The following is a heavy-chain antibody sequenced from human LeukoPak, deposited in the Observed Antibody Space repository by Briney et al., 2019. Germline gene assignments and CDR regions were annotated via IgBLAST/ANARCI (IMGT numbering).Heavy chain of an antibody. CDR1: SYSIRSDYY. J-gene: IGHJ4*02. Sequence: SETLSLTCTVSSYSIRSDYYWGWIRQTPGKGLEWIASINHSGITYYNPSLKSRVTISVDMSKNQLSLKLTSVTAADTAVYYCGRDRPSGYYDYWGQGILVTVSS. CDR3: GRDRPSGYYDY. D-gene: IGHD3-22*01. CDR2: INHSGIT. V-gene: IGHV4-38-2*02.